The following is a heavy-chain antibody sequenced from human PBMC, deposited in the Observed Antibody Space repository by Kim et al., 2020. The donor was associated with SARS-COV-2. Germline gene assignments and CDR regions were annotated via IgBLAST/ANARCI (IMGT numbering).Heavy chain of an antibody. CDR3: ARDATVTTALAY. CDR2: IWYDGSNK. Sequence: GGSLRLSCAASGFTFSSYGMHWVRQAPGKGLEWVAVIWYDGSNKYYADSVKGRFTISRDNSKNTLYLQMNSLRAEDTAVYYCARDATVTTALAYWGQGTLVTVSS. V-gene: IGHV3-33*01. J-gene: IGHJ4*02. D-gene: IGHD4-4*01. CDR1: GFTFSSYG.